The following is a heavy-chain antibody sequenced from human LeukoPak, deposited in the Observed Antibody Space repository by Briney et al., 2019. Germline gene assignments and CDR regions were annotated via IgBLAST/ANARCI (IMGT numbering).Heavy chain of an antibody. CDR1: GFTFSSYA. D-gene: IGHD3-9*01. J-gene: IGHJ4*02. V-gene: IGHV3-30*04. CDR2: ISYDGSNK. CDR3: ARAYEETGYYSY. Sequence: PGGSLRLSCAASGFTFSSYAMHWVRQAPGKGLEWVAVISYDGSNKYYADSVKGRFTISRDNSKNTLYLQMNSLRAEDTAVYYCARAYEETGYYSYWGQGTLVTASS.